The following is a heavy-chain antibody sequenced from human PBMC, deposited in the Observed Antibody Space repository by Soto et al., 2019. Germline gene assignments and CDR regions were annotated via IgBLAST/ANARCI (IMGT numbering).Heavy chain of an antibody. CDR3: AKDRLAGNFDY. V-gene: IGHV3-23*01. J-gene: IGHJ4*02. CDR1: GFTFNIYA. Sequence: PGGSLRLSCAASGFTFNIYAMNWVRQAPGMGLEWVATISNTGGGTYYADSVKGRFTISRDNSKNTLYLQMSSLRVEDTAVYYCAKDRLAGNFDYWGQGTQVTVSS. CDR2: ISNTGGGT.